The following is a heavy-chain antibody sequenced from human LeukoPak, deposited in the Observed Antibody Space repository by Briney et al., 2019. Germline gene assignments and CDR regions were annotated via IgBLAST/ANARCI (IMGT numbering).Heavy chain of an antibody. Sequence: SETLSLTCAVSGGSISSTNYYWGWIRQPPGKGLEWIGSIYYSGSPYYNPSLKSRVTISVDTSKNQFSLKLNSVTAADTAVYYCARHSYQLLPDYWGQGTLVTVSS. CDR1: GGSISSTNYY. D-gene: IGHD2-2*01. CDR2: IYYSGSP. J-gene: IGHJ4*02. CDR3: ARHSYQLLPDY. V-gene: IGHV4-39*07.